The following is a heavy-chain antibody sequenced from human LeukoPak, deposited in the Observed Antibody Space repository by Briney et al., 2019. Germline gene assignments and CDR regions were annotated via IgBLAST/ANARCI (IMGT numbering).Heavy chain of an antibody. Sequence: PSETLSLTCTVSGGSISSYYWSWIRQPPGKGLEWIGYIYYSGSTNYNPSLKSRVTISVDTSKNQFSLKLSSVTAADTAVYYCARLELLSYYYYGMDVWGQGTTVTVSS. CDR1: GGSISSYY. D-gene: IGHD2-15*01. J-gene: IGHJ6*02. V-gene: IGHV4-59*01. CDR3: ARLELLSYYYYGMDV. CDR2: IYYSGST.